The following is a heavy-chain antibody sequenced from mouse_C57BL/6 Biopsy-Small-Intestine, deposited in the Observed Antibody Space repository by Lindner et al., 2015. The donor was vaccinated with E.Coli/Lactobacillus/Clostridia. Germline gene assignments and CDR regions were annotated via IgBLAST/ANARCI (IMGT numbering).Heavy chain of an antibody. D-gene: IGHD4-1*01. J-gene: IGHJ4*01. Sequence: VQLQESGGGLVQPKGSLKLSCAASGFSFNTYAMNWVRQAPGKGLEWVARIRSKSNNYATYYADSVKDRFTISRDDSESMLYLQMNNLKTEDTAMYYCVSSNWVYYYAMDYWGQGTSVTVSS. V-gene: IGHV10-1*01. CDR3: VSSNWVYYYAMDY. CDR1: GFSFNTYA. CDR2: IRSKSNNYAT.